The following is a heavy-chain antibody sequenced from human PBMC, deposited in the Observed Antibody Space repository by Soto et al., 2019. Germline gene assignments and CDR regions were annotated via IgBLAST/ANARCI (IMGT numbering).Heavy chain of an antibody. CDR1: GFTFSSYG. D-gene: IGHD3-10*01. Sequence: QVQLVESGGGVVQPGRSLRLSCAASGFTFSSYGMHWVRQAPGKGLEWVTLILFDGSNTYYADSVKGRFTISRDNSKNARYLQRDSLRAEDTAVYYCARGGVGGVATYWYFDLWGRGTLVTVSS. V-gene: IGHV3-33*01. CDR3: ARGGVGGVATYWYFDL. J-gene: IGHJ2*01. CDR2: ILFDGSNT.